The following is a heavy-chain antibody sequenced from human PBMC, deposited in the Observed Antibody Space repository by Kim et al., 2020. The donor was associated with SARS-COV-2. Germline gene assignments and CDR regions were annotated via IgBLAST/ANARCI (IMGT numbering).Heavy chain of an antibody. CDR2: IIPILGIA. CDR3: AIIADTAMVSFDY. D-gene: IGHD5-18*01. V-gene: IGHV1-69*04. J-gene: IGHJ4*02. CDR1: GGTFSSYA. Sequence: SVKVSCKASGGTFSSYAISWVRQAPGQGLEWMGRIIPILGIANYAQKFQGRVTITADKSTSTAYMELSSLRSEDTAVYYCAIIADTAMVSFDYWGQGTLVTVSS.